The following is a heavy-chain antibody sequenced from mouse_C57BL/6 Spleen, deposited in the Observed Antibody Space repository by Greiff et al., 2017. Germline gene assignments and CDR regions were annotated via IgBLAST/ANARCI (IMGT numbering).Heavy chain of an antibody. CDR2: ISYDGSN. CDR1: GYSITSGYY. CDR3: ARVGYSNYRVYYAMDY. D-gene: IGHD2-5*01. V-gene: IGHV3-6*01. Sequence: EVHLVESGPGLVKPSQSLSLTCSVTGYSITSGYYWNWIRQFPGNKLEWMGYISYDGSNNYNPSLKNRISITRDTSKNQFFLKLNSVTTEDTATYYCARVGYSNYRVYYAMDYWGQGTSVTVSS. J-gene: IGHJ4*01.